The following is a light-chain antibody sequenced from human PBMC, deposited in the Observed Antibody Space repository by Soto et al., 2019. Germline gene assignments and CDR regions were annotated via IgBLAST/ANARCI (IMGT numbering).Light chain of an antibody. CDR3: QQYNNWRT. CDR2: GAS. CDR1: QSVSSN. J-gene: IGKJ1*01. V-gene: IGKV3-15*01. Sequence: EIVMTQSPATLSVSPGERATLSCRASQSVSSNLAWYQQKPGQAPRLLIYGASTRATGIPVRFSGSGSGPEFTLTISSLQSEDFAVYYCQQYNNWRTFCQGTKVEIK.